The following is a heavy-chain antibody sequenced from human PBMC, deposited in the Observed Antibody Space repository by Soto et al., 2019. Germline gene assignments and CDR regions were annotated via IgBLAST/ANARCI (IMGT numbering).Heavy chain of an antibody. CDR1: GFTFSSYS. CDR2: ISSSSSYI. CDR3: ARASNSYGFVYDY. V-gene: IGHV3-21*01. Sequence: GGSLRLSCAASGFTFSSYSMNWVRQAPGKGLEWVSSISSSSSYIYYADSVKGRFTISRDNAKNSLYLQMNSLRAEDTAVYYCARASNSYGFVYDYSGQGTLVTGSS. J-gene: IGHJ4*02. D-gene: IGHD5-18*01.